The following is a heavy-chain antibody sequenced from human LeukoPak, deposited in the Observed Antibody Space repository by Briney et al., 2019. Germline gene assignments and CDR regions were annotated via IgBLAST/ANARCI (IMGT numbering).Heavy chain of an antibody. Sequence: PGGSLRLSCATSGFSFSSYAMSWVRQAPGKGLEWVSAMSSRDDGRYYAASVRGRFTISRDTSRSTLYLQMNSLRAEDAAVYYCAREWELLYWGQGTLVTVSS. J-gene: IGHJ4*02. CDR2: MSSRDDGR. D-gene: IGHD1-26*01. CDR3: AREWELLY. V-gene: IGHV3-23*01. CDR1: GFSFSSYA.